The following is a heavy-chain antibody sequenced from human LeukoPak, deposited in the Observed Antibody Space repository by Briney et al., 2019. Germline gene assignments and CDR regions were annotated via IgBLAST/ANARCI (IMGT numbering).Heavy chain of an antibody. J-gene: IGHJ4*02. V-gene: IGHV3-23*01. CDR1: GFPFSSYA. CDR2: ISGRGGST. Sequence: GGSLRLSCAASGFPFSSYAMSWVRQAPGRGLEWVSGISGRGGSTYYADSVKGRFTISRDNSKNTLYLQMNSLRAEDTAVYYCAKVTYYYDSSGYSPFDYWGQGTLVTVSS. CDR3: AKVTYYYDSSGYSPFDY. D-gene: IGHD3-22*01.